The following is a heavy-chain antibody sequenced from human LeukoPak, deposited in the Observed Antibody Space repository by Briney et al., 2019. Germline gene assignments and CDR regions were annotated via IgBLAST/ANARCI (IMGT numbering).Heavy chain of an antibody. V-gene: IGHV1-46*01. CDR1: GYTFTSYY. J-gene: IGHJ4*02. CDR2: INPSGGST. Sequence: ASVKVSCKASGYTFTSYYMHWVRQAPGQGLEWMGIINPSGGSTSYAQKLQGRVTMTRDTSTSTVYMELSSLRSEDTAVYYCARDEIAAAGTDYWGQGTLVTVSS. CDR3: ARDEIAAAGTDY. D-gene: IGHD6-13*01.